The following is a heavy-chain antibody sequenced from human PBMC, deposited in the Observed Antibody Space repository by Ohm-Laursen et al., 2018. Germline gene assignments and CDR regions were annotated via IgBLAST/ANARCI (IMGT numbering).Heavy chain of an antibody. J-gene: IGHJ4*02. V-gene: IGHV3-66*01. Sequence: SLRLSCSASGFSFSNYGMTWVRQAPGKGLEWVSLLYSGGGTKYADSAKGRFTISRDNSKNTLDLQMNSLRAEDTAVYYCARENRVGATKEFDYWGQGTLVTVSS. CDR2: LYSGGGT. CDR1: GFSFSNYG. D-gene: IGHD1-26*01. CDR3: ARENRVGATKEFDY.